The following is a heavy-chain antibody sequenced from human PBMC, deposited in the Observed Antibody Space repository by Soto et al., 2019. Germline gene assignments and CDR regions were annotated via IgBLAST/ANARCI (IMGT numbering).Heavy chain of an antibody. CDR3: ARDAMVRGVIQYGMDV. D-gene: IGHD3-10*01. V-gene: IGHV5-10-1*01. CDR1: GYSFTSYW. CDR2: IDPSDSYT. J-gene: IGHJ6*02. Sequence: PGESLKISCKGSGYSFTSYWISWVRQMPGKGLEWMGRIDPSDSYTNYSPSFQGHVTISADKSISTAYLQWSSLKASDTAMYYCARDAMVRGVIQYGMDVWGQGTTVTVSS.